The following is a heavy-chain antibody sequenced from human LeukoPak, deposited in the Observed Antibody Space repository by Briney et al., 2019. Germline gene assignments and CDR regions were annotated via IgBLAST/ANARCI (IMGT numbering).Heavy chain of an antibody. Sequence: PSETLSLICTVSGGSISSGDYYWSWIRQPPGKGLEWIGYIYYSGSTYYNPSLKSRVTISVDTSKNQFSLKLSSVTAADTAVYYCARVVPAAMEIDYWGQETLVTVSS. CDR1: GGSISSGDYY. CDR2: IYYSGST. CDR3: ARVVPAAMEIDY. V-gene: IGHV4-30-4*01. J-gene: IGHJ4*02. D-gene: IGHD2-2*01.